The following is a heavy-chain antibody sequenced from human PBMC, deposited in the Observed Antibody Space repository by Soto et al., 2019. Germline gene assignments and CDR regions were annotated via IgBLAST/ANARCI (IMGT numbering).Heavy chain of an antibody. V-gene: IGHV3-23*01. J-gene: IGHJ4*02. Sequence: GESLKISCAASGFSLSSHAMSWVRQAPGKGLEWVSAISGSGDSTYYADSVEGRFTISRDISKNTLYLQMSSLRAEDTAIYYCAKGSASGRPYYFDYWGQGALVTVSS. CDR3: AKGSASGRPYYFDY. CDR2: ISGSGDST. CDR1: GFSLSSHA. D-gene: IGHD6-6*01.